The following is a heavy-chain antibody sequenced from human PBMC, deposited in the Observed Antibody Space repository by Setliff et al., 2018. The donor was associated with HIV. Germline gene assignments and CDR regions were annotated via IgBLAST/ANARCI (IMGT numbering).Heavy chain of an antibody. J-gene: IGHJ2*01. D-gene: IGHD3-10*01. V-gene: IGHV4-38-2*02. CDR2: IHHSGSI. CDR3: ARETNASGSLTAYWYFDL. Sequence: SETLSLTCIVSDYSVSSGFYWEWIGNIHHSGSIYYNPSLKSRVTISDTSKNHFSLKLNSVTAADTAVYYCARETNASGSLTAYWYFDLWGRGTLVTVSS. CDR1: DYSVSSGFY.